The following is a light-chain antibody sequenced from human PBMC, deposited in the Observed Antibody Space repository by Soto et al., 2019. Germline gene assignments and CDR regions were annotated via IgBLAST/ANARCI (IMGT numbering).Light chain of an antibody. CDR2: DAS. V-gene: IGKV3-11*01. Sequence: EIVLTQSPATLSLSPGERATLYCRASQSVSSYLAWYQQKPGQAPRLLIYDASNRATGIPARFSGSGSVTDFTLTISSLEPEDFAVYYCQQRRNWPPYTFGPGTKLEI. CDR1: QSVSSY. CDR3: QQRRNWPPYT. J-gene: IGKJ2*01.